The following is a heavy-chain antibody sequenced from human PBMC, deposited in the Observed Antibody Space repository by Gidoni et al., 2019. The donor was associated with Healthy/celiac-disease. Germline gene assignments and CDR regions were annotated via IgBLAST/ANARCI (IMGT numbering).Heavy chain of an antibody. CDR1: GFTFRIYA. V-gene: IGHV3-23*01. CDR3: AKGGLYYYDSSGYYDY. CDR2: ISGSGGST. Sequence: EVQLLESGGGLVQPGGSLRLSCAASGFTFRIYAMSWVRQATGKGLEWVSAISGSGGSTYYEDSVKGRFTISRDNSKNTLYLQMNSLRAEDTAVYYCAKGGLYYYDSSGYYDYWGQGTLVTVSS. J-gene: IGHJ4*02. D-gene: IGHD3-22*01.